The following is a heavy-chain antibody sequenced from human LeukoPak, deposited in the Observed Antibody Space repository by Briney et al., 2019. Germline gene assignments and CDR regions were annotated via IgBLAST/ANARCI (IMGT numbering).Heavy chain of an antibody. CDR3: ATRVVPAAILGFSAAAGARIDY. CDR2: IYFSGST. Sequence: SQTPSPTCTLSRVSPTSISDYRGWIRHPPGKGLEWIGSIYFSGSTYYNPSLKSRVTISVDTSKNQFSLKLSSVTAADTAVYYCATRVVPAAILGFSAAAGARIDYWGQGTLVTVSS. J-gene: IGHJ4*02. CDR1: RVSPTSISDY. V-gene: IGHV4-39*05. D-gene: IGHD2-2*01.